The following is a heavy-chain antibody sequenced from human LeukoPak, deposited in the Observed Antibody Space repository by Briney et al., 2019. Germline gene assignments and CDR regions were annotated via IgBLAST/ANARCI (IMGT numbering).Heavy chain of an antibody. Sequence: ASVKVSCKASGGTFSSYAISWVRQAPGQGLEWMGGIIPIFGTANYAQKFQGRVTITADESTSTAYMELSSLRSEDTAVYYCARPTYYYDSSGYYYDHPLYYFDYWGQGTLVTVSS. CDR3: ARPTYYYDSSGYYYDHPLYYFDY. V-gene: IGHV1-69*13. CDR1: GGTFSSYA. D-gene: IGHD3-22*01. CDR2: IIPIFGTA. J-gene: IGHJ4*02.